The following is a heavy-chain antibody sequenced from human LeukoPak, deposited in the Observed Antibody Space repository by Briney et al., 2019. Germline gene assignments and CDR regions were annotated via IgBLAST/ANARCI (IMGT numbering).Heavy chain of an antibody. D-gene: IGHD3-3*01. CDR3: ARGRHYDFWSGYHNDFDY. J-gene: IGHJ4*02. V-gene: IGHV3-30*04. CDR2: ISYDGSNK. CDR1: GFTFSSYA. Sequence: GGSLRLSCAASGFTFSSYAMHWVRQAPGKGLEWVAVISYDGSNKYYADSVKGRCTISRDNSKNTLYLQMNSLRAEDTAVYYCARGRHYDFWSGYHNDFDYWGQGTLVTISS.